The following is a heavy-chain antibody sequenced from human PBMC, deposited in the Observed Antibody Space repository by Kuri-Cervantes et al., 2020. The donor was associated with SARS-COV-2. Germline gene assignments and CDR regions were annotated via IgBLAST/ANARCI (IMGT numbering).Heavy chain of an antibody. D-gene: IGHD5/OR15-5a*01. CDR3: ARERHRGWFDP. CDR1: GFTFSSYS. J-gene: IGHJ5*02. V-gene: IGHV3-21*04. CDR2: ISSSSSYI. Sequence: GESLKISCAASGFTFSSYSMNWVRQAPGKGLEWVSSISSSSSYIYYADSVKGRFTISRHNSKNTLYLQMNSLRAEDTAVYYCARERHRGWFDPWGQGTLVTVSS.